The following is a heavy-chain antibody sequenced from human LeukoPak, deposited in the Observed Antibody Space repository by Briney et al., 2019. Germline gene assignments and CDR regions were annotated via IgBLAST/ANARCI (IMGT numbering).Heavy chain of an antibody. CDR1: GFTFSSYA. D-gene: IGHD6-19*01. V-gene: IGHV3-23*01. J-gene: IGHJ4*02. Sequence: PGGSLRLSCAASGFTFSSYAMSWVRQAPGKGLEWVSAISGSGGSTYYADSVKGRFTISRDNSKNTLYLQMNSLRAEDTAVYYCAKFEGGWYVLGYYFDYWGQGTLVTVSS. CDR3: AKFEGGWYVLGYYFDY. CDR2: ISGSGGST.